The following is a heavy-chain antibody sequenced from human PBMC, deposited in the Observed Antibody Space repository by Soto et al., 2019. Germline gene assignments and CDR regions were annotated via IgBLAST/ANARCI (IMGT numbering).Heavy chain of an antibody. V-gene: IGHV3-23*01. CDR3: AKNQQVRFGDHTPGGFDP. Sequence: PGGSLRLSCAASGFTFSSYAMSWVRQAPGKGLEWVSAISGSGGSTYYADSVKGRFTISRDNSKNTLYLQMNSLRAEDTAVYYCAKNQQVRFGDHTPGGFDPWGQGTLVTVSS. CDR2: ISGSGGST. D-gene: IGHD3-10*01. CDR1: GFTFSSYA. J-gene: IGHJ5*02.